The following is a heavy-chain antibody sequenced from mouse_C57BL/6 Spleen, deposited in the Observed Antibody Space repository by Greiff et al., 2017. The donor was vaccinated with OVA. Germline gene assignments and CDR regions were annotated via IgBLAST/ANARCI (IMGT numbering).Heavy chain of an antibody. CDR2: ISYDGSN. CDR1: GYSITSGYY. D-gene: IGHD4-1*01. V-gene: IGHV3-6*01. J-gene: IGHJ2*01. CDR3: ARPRWDFSFDY. Sequence: ESGPGLVKPSQSLSLTCSVTGYSITSGYYWNWIRQFPGNKLEWMGYISYDGSNNYNPSLKNRISITRDTSKNQFFLKLNSVTTEDTATYYCARPRWDFSFDYWGQGTTLTVSS.